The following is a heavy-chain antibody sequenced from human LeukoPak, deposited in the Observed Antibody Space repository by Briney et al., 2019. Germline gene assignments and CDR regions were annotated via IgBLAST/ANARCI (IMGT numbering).Heavy chain of an antibody. Sequence: GGSLRLSCAASGFTFSSYGMHWVRQAPGKGLEWVAVIWYDGSNKYYADSVKGRFTVSRDNSKNTLYLQMNSLRAEDTAVYYCAKGTKIAVASIPDYWGQGTLVIVSS. D-gene: IGHD6-19*01. J-gene: IGHJ4*02. CDR3: AKGTKIAVASIPDY. V-gene: IGHV3-33*06. CDR1: GFTFSSYG. CDR2: IWYDGSNK.